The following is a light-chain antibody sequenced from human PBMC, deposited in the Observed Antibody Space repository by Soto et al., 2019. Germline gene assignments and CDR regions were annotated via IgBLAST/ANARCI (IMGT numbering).Light chain of an antibody. CDR3: QTWTTGGTLV. J-gene: IGLJ7*01. CDR1: SGHGGYA. Sequence: QPVLTQSPSASASLGASLKLTCTLSSGHGGYAIAWHQQQPGKGPRFLMKLSTDGSHIKGDGIPDRFSGSSSGAERYLSISSLQSEDEADYYCQTWTTGGTLVFGTGTQLTVL. CDR2: LSTDGSH. V-gene: IGLV4-69*01.